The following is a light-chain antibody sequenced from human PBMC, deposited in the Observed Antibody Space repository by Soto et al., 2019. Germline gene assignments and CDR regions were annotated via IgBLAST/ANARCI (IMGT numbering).Light chain of an antibody. CDR2: DAS. V-gene: IGKV3D-15*01. J-gene: IGKJ4*01. CDR1: QSVSTN. Sequence: EIVMTQSPATLSVSPGERATLSCRSSQSVSTNLAWYRQKPGQAPRLLIYDASNRATGIPARFSGSGSGTDFTLTISSLEPEDFAVYYCQQYGSSPPRLTFGGGTKVDIK. CDR3: QQYGSSPPRLT.